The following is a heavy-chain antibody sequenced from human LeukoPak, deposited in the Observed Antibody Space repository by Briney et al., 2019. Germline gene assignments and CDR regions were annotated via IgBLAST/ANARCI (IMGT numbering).Heavy chain of an antibody. CDR2: ITSSSTTI. CDR1: GFTFNSYS. CDR3: ARGGRHGFFDY. J-gene: IGHJ4*02. D-gene: IGHD5-24*01. Sequence: GVSLSLSCSASGFTFNSYSMNWLRQAPGQGLEWVSCITSSSTTIYYADSVKGRFTISRDNAKNSLNLQMNTLRDEDTAVYFCARGGRHGFFDYWGQGTLVTVSS. V-gene: IGHV3-48*02.